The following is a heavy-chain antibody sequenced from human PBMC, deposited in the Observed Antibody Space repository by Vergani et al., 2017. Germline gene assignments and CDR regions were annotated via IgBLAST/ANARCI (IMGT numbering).Heavy chain of an antibody. CDR1: GYTFTSYG. Sequence: QVQLVQSGAEVKKPGASVKVSCKASGYTFTSYGISWVRQAPGQGLEWMGWISAYNGNTNYAQNLQGRVTMTTDTSTSTAYMEVRSLRSDDTAVYYCARDAVSDYDFWGGYPDHDAFDIWGQGTMVTVSS. D-gene: IGHD3-3*01. CDR3: ARDAVSDYDFWGGYPDHDAFDI. CDR2: ISAYNGNT. V-gene: IGHV1-18*01. J-gene: IGHJ3*02.